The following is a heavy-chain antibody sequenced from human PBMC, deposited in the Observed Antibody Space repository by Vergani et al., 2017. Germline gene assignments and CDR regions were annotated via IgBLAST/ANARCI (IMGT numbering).Heavy chain of an antibody. CDR1: GFTFSSYW. CDR3: ARGHTGFYYYGMDV. Sequence: EVQLLESGGGLVQPGGSLRLSCAASGFTFSSYWMHWVRQAPGKGLVWVSRINSDGSSTSYADSVKGRFTISRDNAKNTLYLQMNSLRAEDTAVYYCARGHTGFYYYGMDVWGQGTTVTVSS. V-gene: IGHV3-74*02. CDR2: INSDGSST. J-gene: IGHJ6*02.